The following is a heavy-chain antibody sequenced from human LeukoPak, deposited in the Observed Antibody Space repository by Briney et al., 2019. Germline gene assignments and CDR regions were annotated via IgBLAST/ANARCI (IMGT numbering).Heavy chain of an antibody. CDR1: GFTVSSYA. J-gene: IGHJ3*02. CDR3: ARYRSGDYVKTFDI. Sequence: GGSLRLSCAASGFTVSSYAMSWVRQAPGKGLEWVSTLSGSSGSTYSADSVKGRFTISRDNSKNTLYLQMNSLRAEDTAVYYCARYRSGDYVKTFDIWGQGTLVTVSS. CDR2: LSGSSGST. D-gene: IGHD4-17*01. V-gene: IGHV3-23*01.